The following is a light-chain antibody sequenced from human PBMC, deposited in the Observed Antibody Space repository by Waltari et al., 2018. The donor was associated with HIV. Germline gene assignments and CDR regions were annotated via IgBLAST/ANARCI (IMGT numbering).Light chain of an antibody. J-gene: IGLJ2*01. CDR3: QSYDSSLSAYVV. CDR2: ANI. V-gene: IGLV1-40*01. CDR1: SSNIGAGYD. Sequence: QSVLTQPPSVSGAPGQRVTISCTGPSSNIGAGYDVHWSQQLPGTAPKLLIYANIHRPSGVPDRFSVSKSATSASLAITGLQAEDEADYFCQSYDSSLSAYVVFGGGTKLTVL.